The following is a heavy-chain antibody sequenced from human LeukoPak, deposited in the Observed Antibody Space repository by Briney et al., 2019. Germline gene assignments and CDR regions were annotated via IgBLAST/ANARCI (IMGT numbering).Heavy chain of an antibody. J-gene: IGHJ4*02. CDR2: IGGRGGST. Sequence: PGGSLRLSCAASGFRFSDFTMTWVRQAPGKGPEWVSAIGGRGGSTYYADSLGGRFTISRDNSKNTLYLQMNSLRAEDTAVYYCAKEGGDGYNPTVFDYWGQGTLVTVSS. D-gene: IGHD2-21*01. CDR1: GFRFSDFT. CDR3: AKEGGDGYNPTVFDY. V-gene: IGHV3-23*01.